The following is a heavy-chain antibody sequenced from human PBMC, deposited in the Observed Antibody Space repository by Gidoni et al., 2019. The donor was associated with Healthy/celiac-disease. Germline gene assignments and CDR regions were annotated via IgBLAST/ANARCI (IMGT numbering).Heavy chain of an antibody. J-gene: IGHJ4*02. V-gene: IGHV3-48*01. CDR3: ASVGDSSGYPFDY. Sequence: EVQLVESGGGLVQPGGSLRLSCAASGFTFSSYSMNWVRQAPGKGLEWVSYISSSSSTIYYADSVKGRFTISRDNAKNSLYLQMNSLRAEDTAVYYCASVGDSSGYPFDYWGQGTLVTVSS. CDR2: ISSSSSTI. CDR1: GFTFSSYS. D-gene: IGHD3-22*01.